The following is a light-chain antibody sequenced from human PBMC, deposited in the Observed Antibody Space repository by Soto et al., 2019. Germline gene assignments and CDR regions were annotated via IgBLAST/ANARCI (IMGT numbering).Light chain of an antibody. CDR2: AAS. CDR3: QQYNNWPPTWT. Sequence: DIVLTQSPGALSLSPGDRATLSCRASQSVNTKYLAWYQQRPGQAPRLLIYAASSRATGIPDRFSGSGSGTDFTLTINSLQSEDFAVYYCQQYNNWPPTWTFGQGTKVEI. J-gene: IGKJ1*01. CDR1: QSVNTKY. V-gene: IGKV3-20*01.